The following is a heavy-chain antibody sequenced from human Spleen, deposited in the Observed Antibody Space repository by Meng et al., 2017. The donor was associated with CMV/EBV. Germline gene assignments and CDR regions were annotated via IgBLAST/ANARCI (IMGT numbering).Heavy chain of an antibody. Sequence: SETLSLTCTVSGGSVSHSGYYWGWIRQPPGKGLEWIATIYYAGRTYYNPSLKSRVTISVDTSKNQFSLKVNSVTAADTAPYYCARESSGWYGADYWGQGTLVTVSS. J-gene: IGHJ4*02. CDR3: ARESSGWYGADY. D-gene: IGHD6-19*01. CDR2: IYYAGRT. V-gene: IGHV4-39*07. CDR1: GGSVSHSGYY.